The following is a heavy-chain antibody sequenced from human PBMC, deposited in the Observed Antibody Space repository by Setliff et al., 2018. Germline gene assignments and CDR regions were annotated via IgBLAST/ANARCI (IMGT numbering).Heavy chain of an antibody. D-gene: IGHD3-3*01. CDR2: VYYSGIT. V-gene: IGHV4-59*08. CDR3: ARMSGFLYMDV. CDR1: GGSISTYY. Sequence: SETLSLTCTVSGGSISTYYWSWIRQPPGKGLEFIGYVYYSGITNYNPSLKGRATLSIDASKKQFSLKLTSVTAADTAVYYCARMSGFLYMDVWGKGTTVTVSS. J-gene: IGHJ6*03.